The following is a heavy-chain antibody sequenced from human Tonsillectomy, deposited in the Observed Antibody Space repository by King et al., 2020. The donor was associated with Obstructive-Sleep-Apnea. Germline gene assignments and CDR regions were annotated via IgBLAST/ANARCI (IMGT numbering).Heavy chain of an antibody. D-gene: IGHD1-26*01. J-gene: IGHJ3*01. Sequence: QLQESGPGLVKPSETLSLTCTVSGGSISSSSDYWGWIRQPPGKGLDWIGNIYYSGSTYYNPSLKSRVTISVDTSKNQFSLKLSSVTAADTAVYYCARLGDAFDLWGQGTMVTVSS. CDR1: GGSISSSSDY. CDR2: IYYSGST. CDR3: ARLGDAFDL. V-gene: IGHV4-39*07.